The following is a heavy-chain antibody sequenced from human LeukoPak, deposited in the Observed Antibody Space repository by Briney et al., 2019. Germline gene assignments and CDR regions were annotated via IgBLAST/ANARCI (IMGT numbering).Heavy chain of an antibody. D-gene: IGHD6-13*01. Sequence: PGGTLRLSCAASGFTFSSYSMNWVRQAPGKGLEWVSSISSSSSYIYYADSVKGRFTISRDNAKNSLYLQMNSLRAEDTAVYYCARAPEYSSSWYPSEFDYWGQGTLVTVSS. CDR1: GFTFSSYS. J-gene: IGHJ4*02. CDR3: ARAPEYSSSWYPSEFDY. V-gene: IGHV3-21*01. CDR2: ISSSSSYI.